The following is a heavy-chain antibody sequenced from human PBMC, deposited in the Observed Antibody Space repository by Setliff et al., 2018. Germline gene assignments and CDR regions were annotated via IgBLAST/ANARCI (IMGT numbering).Heavy chain of an antibody. CDR2: IYYSGST. CDR3: ARGRWPFDY. V-gene: IGHV4-61*10. Sequence: PSETLSLTCTVSGGSISSGSYYWSWIRQPAGKGLEWIGYIYYSGSTNYNPSLKSRVTISVDTSRNQFSLRLTSVTAADTAVYYCARGRWPFDYWGQGTLVTVSS. D-gene: IGHD2-15*01. J-gene: IGHJ4*02. CDR1: GGSISSGSYY.